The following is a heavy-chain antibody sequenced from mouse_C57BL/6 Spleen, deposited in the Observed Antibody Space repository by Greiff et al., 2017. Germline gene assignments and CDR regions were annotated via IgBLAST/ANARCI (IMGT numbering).Heavy chain of an antibody. D-gene: IGHD1-1*01. CDR3: AREGYYGSSYGPFDY. CDR2: IYPGSGST. CDR1: GYTFTSYW. V-gene: IGHV1-55*01. J-gene: IGHJ2*01. Sequence: QVQLQQSGAELVKPGASVKMSCKASGYTFTSYWITWVKQRPGQGLEWIGDIYPGSGSTNYNEKFKSKATLTVDTSSSTAYMQLSSLTSEDSAVYYCAREGYYGSSYGPFDYWGQGTTLTVSS.